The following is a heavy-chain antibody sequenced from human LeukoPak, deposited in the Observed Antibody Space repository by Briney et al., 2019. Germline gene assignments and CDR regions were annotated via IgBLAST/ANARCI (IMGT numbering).Heavy chain of an antibody. CDR2: IYHSGST. V-gene: IGHV4-38-2*01. CDR1: GYSISSGYY. J-gene: IGHJ5*02. D-gene: IGHD3-3*01. CDR3: ARRVLRFLEWSPNWFDP. Sequence: PSETLSLTCAVSGYSISSGYYWGWIRQPPGKGLEWIGSIYHSGSTYYNPSLKSRVTISVDTSKNQFSLKLSSVTAADTAVYYCARRVLRFLEWSPNWFDPWGQGTLVTVSS.